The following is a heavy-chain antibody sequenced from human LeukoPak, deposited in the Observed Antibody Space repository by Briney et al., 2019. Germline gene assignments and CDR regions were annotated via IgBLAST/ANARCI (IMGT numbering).Heavy chain of an antibody. D-gene: IGHD6-19*01. V-gene: IGHV3-43D*03. J-gene: IGHJ4*02. Sequence: GGSLRLSCAASGFTFDDYAMHWVRQAPGKGLEWVSLISWDGGATYYADSVKGRFTISRDNSKNSLFLQMNSLRAQDTALYHCAKDASSGWYIDYWGQGTLVTVSS. CDR2: ISWDGGAT. CDR1: GFTFDDYA. CDR3: AKDASSGWYIDY.